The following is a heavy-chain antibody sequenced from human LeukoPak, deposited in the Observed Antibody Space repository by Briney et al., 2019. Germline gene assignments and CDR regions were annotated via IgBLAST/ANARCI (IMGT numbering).Heavy chain of an antibody. D-gene: IGHD2-21*02. J-gene: IGHJ3*01. CDR1: GGSITSSSFY. CDR3: ARVGMTNDAFDF. V-gene: IGHV4-39*01. CDR2: IYYSGTT. Sequence: SETLSLTCSVSGGSITSSSFYWGWIRQPPGKGLEWIGSIYYSGTTYYNPSLKSRVTMSVNTSKNQFSLKLSSVTAADTAVYYCARVGMTNDAFDFWGQGTMVTVSS.